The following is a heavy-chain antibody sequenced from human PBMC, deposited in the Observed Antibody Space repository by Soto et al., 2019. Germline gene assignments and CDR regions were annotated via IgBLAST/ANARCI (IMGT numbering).Heavy chain of an antibody. CDR3: AKVSSSWYAGFFDV. CDR1: GFTFIRHA. V-gene: IGHV3-23*01. J-gene: IGHJ4*02. D-gene: IGHD2-8*01. Sequence: PGGSLRLSCTASGFTFIRHAMTWVLQAPWKGLEWVSGLSDSGGSIYYADSVKGRFTISRDNSMNTLYLQMNTLRAEDTAIYYCAKVSSSWYAGFFDVWGQGTLVTVSS. CDR2: LSDSGGSI.